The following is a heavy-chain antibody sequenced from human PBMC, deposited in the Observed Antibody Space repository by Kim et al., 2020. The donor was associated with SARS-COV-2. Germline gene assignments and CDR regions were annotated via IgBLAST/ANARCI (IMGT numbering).Heavy chain of an antibody. D-gene: IGHD5-12*01. V-gene: IGHV3-9*01. CDR1: GFTFGDYA. J-gene: IGHJ3*02. CDR3: AKDAEGVATIGAAFDI. CDR2: ISWNSGSI. Sequence: GGSLRLSCAASGFTFGDYAMHWVRQAPGKGLEWVSGISWNSGSIGYADSVKGRFTISRDNAKNSLYLQMNSLRAEDTALYYCAKDAEGVATIGAAFDIWGQGTMVTVSS.